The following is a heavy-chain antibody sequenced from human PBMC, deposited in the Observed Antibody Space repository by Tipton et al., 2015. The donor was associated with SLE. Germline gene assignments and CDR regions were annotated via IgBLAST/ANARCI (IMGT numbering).Heavy chain of an antibody. CDR3: ARYYCTTTRCYYFDY. V-gene: IGHV4-39*07. J-gene: IGHJ4*02. Sequence: TLSLTCTVSGGSISSSSYYWGWIRQPPGKGLEWIGSIYYSGSTYYNPSLKSRVTISVDTSKNQFSLKLRSVTAADTAVYFCARYYCTTTRCYYFDYWGRGTLVTVSS. D-gene: IGHD2-2*01. CDR1: GGSISSSSYY. CDR2: IYYSGST.